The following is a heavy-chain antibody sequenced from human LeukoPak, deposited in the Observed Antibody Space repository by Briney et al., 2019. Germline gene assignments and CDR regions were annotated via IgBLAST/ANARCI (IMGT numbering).Heavy chain of an antibody. CDR2: ISSGSTTR. Sequence: GGSLRLSCAVSRVTFTTYSISWGRQAPGKGLEWGSYISSGSTTRSYANSVKGRFTSSTDNAKNSLYLQMNSLRAEDTAVYYCARYCGGDCYEAFDIWGQGTMVTVSS. V-gene: IGHV3-48*01. CDR1: RVTFTTYS. CDR3: ARYCGGDCYEAFDI. D-gene: IGHD2-21*02. J-gene: IGHJ3*02.